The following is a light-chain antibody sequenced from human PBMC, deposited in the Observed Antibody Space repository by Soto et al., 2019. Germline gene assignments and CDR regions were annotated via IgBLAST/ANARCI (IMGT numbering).Light chain of an antibody. CDR2: GNS. J-gene: IGLJ2*01. CDR1: SSNIGANYD. Sequence: QSVLTQPPSVSGAPGQRVTISCTGSSSNIGANYDVHWYQQFPGTAPKLLIYGNSNRPSGVPDRFSGSKSGTSASLAITGLQAEDEADYYCQSYDSNLSGPLVFGGGTKLTVL. V-gene: IGLV1-40*01. CDR3: QSYDSNLSGPLV.